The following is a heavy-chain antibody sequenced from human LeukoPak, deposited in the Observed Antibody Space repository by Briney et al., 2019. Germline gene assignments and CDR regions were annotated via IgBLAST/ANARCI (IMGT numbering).Heavy chain of an antibody. V-gene: IGHV3-49*04. Sequence: GRSLRLSCTASGFTFCDYAMTWVREAPGKGVEWVGYIRSKIYGGTPEYAASVKGRFTISRDESKGIAYLQMNSLKTEDTAVYYCTRDQTPYYWGQGTLVTVSS. CDR2: IRSKIYGGTP. J-gene: IGHJ4*02. CDR1: GFTFCDYA. CDR3: TRDQTPYY.